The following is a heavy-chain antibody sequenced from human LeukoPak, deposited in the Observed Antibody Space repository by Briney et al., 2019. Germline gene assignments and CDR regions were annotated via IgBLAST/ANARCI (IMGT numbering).Heavy chain of an antibody. CDR3: ARAEVPYSSSWYYYGMDV. J-gene: IGHJ6*04. Sequence: PGGSLRLSCAASGFTFSSYAMHWVRQAPGKGLEYVSAISSNGGSTYYADSVKGRFTISRDNSKNTQYLQMGSLRAEDMAVYYCARAEVPYSSSWYYYGMDVWGKGTTVTVSS. CDR2: ISSNGGST. V-gene: IGHV3-64*02. CDR1: GFTFSSYA. D-gene: IGHD6-13*01.